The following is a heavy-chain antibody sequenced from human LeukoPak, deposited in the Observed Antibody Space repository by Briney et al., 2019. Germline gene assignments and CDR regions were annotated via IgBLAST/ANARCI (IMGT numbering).Heavy chain of an antibody. CDR3: ARERIAAAGTSWFDP. J-gene: IGHJ5*02. Sequence: PSETLSLTCTVSGGSISSYYWSWIRQPAGKGLEWIGRIYTSGSTNYNPSLKSRVTMSVDTSKNQFSLKLSSVTAADTAVYYCARERIAAAGTSWFDPWGQGTLVTVSS. D-gene: IGHD6-13*01. CDR2: IYTSGST. CDR1: GGSISSYY. V-gene: IGHV4-4*07.